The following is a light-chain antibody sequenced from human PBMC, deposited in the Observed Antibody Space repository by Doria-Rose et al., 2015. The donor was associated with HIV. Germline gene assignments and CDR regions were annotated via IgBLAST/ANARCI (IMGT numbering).Light chain of an antibody. J-gene: IGKJ5*01. CDR2: DAS. CDR1: QRVKSSY. Sequence: TQSPGTLSLSPGERATLSCRASQRVKSSYLAWYQQKPGQAPRLLIYDASTVATGIPDRFSGSGSGTDFTLTISRLEPEDVAVYYCQQYGTSRGTFGQGTRLEIK. CDR3: QQYGTSRGT. V-gene: IGKV3-20*01.